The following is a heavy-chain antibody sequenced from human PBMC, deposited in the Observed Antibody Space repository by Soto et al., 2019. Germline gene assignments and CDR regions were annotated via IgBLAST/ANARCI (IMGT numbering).Heavy chain of an antibody. Sequence: GGSLRLSCAASGFTVSSNYMSWVRQAPGKGLEWVSVIYSGGSTYYADSVKGRFTISRDNSKNTLYLQMNSLRPEDTAVYYCARGRWAACIDYWGQGTLVTVSS. J-gene: IGHJ4*02. CDR3: ARGRWAACIDY. CDR1: GFTVSSNY. D-gene: IGHD6-13*01. CDR2: IYSGGST. V-gene: IGHV3-53*01.